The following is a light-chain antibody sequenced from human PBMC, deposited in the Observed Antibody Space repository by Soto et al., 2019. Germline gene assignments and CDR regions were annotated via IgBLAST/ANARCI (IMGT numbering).Light chain of an antibody. CDR1: QSVSSY. V-gene: IGKV3-11*01. J-gene: IGKJ1*01. Sequence: EIVLTQSPATLSLSPGEGATVSCRASQSVSSYLAWYQQKPGQTPRLLIYDASNRATDIPARFSGSGSGTDFTLTISSLEPEDFAVYYCQQRSNWPVTFGQGTRVESK. CDR2: DAS. CDR3: QQRSNWPVT.